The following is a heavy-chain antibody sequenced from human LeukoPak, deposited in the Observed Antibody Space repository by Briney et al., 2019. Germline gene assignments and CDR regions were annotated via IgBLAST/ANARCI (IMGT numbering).Heavy chain of an antibody. CDR1: GYTFTSYG. D-gene: IGHD6-13*01. V-gene: IGHV1-18*01. J-gene: IGHJ6*03. CDR3: ARDQIAAAGFDYYYYMDV. CDR2: ISAYNGNT. Sequence: ASVKVSCKASGYTFTSYGISWVRQAPGQGLEWMGWISAYNGNTNYAQKLQGRVTMTTDTSTSTAYMELRSLRSDDTAVYYCARDQIAAAGFDYYYYMDVWGKGTTVTISS.